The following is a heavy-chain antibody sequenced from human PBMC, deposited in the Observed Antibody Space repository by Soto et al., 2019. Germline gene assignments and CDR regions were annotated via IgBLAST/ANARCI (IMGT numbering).Heavy chain of an antibody. CDR2: IYSGGSK. V-gene: IGHV3-53*01. CDR3: ASSSRKDYNFGMDA. Sequence: EVKLGEAGGGLIQPGGSLRLACAGSGLTVSSNDMSWVRQSLGKGLEWVSVIYSGGSKHDADSVKGRFTISRDNSKNMVYLQMNSLRVDDTAVYFCASSSRKDYNFGMDAWGQGTTVIVSS. J-gene: IGHJ6*02. CDR1: GLTVSSND. D-gene: IGHD1-20*01.